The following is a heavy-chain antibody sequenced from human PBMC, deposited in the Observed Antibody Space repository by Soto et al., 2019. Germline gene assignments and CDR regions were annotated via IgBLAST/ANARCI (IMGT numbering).Heavy chain of an antibody. D-gene: IGHD1-26*01. J-gene: IGHJ3*02. CDR1: GFTFSSYA. V-gene: IGHV3-23*01. CDR3: AIYGRAGGAFDI. Sequence: EVQLLESGGGLVQPGGSLRLSCAASGFTFSSYAMSWVRQAPGKGLEWVSAISGSGGSTYYADSVKGRFTISRDNSKNTLYLQMNSLRAEDTAVYYCAIYGRAGGAFDIWGQGTMVTVSS. CDR2: ISGSGGST.